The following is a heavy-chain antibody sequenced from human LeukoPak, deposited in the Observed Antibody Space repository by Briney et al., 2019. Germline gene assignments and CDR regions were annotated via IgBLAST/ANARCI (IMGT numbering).Heavy chain of an antibody. J-gene: IGHJ4*02. V-gene: IGHV1-2*02. Sequence: ASVKVSCKASGYSFTGYFIHWVRQAPGQGLEWMGCIDPNSGDTKYAQKLQGRVSMPRDTSTRTAYMELSRLRSDDTAVYFCARSESTGYSLDYWGQGTLVTVSS. CDR3: ARSESTGYSLDY. CDR1: GYSFTGYF. D-gene: IGHD3-22*01. CDR2: IDPNSGDT.